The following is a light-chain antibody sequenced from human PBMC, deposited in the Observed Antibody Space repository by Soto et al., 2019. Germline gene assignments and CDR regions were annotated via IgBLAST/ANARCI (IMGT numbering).Light chain of an antibody. Sequence: DIGMTQSPDSLAVSLGERATINCKSSQSVLYSSNNKNYLAWYQQKPGQPPKLLIYWASTRESGGPDRFSGSGSGTDFTLTISSLQAEDVAVYYCQQYYSTPPMFGQGTKVEIK. CDR2: WAS. J-gene: IGKJ1*01. V-gene: IGKV4-1*01. CDR3: QQYYSTPPM. CDR1: QSVLYSSNNKNY.